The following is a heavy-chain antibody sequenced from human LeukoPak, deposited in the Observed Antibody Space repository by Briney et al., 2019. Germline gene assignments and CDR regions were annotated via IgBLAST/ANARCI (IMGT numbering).Heavy chain of an antibody. CDR1: GYSFTSYW. CDR3: ASIGGIQLWLGADYAFDI. D-gene: IGHD5-18*01. V-gene: IGHV5-51*01. J-gene: IGHJ3*02. Sequence: NRGESLKISCKGSGYSFTSYWIGWVRQMPGKGLEWMGIIYPGDSDTRYSPSFQGQVTISADKSISTAYLQWSSLKASDTAMYYCASIGGIQLWLGADYAFDIWGQGTMVTVSS. CDR2: IYPGDSDT.